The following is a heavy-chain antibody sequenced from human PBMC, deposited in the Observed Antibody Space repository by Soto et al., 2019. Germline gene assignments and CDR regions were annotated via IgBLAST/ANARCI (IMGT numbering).Heavy chain of an antibody. J-gene: IGHJ5*02. Sequence: EVQLVESGGGSVQPGGSLRLSCAASGFTFSSYWMDWVRQGTGKGLVCVSRINSDGSSTTYADSVKGRFTISRDNARNTLYLQMNSLIAKETTVEYCARVVYYCSGSIDFHPWGQGTLVIVSS. V-gene: IGHV3-74*01. CDR3: ARVVYYCSGSIDFHP. CDR2: INSDGSST. CDR1: GFTFSSYW. D-gene: IGHD3-10*01.